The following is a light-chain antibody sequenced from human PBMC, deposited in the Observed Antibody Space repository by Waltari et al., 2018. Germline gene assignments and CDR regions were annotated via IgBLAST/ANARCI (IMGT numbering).Light chain of an antibody. CDR1: QSLLYSSVDKYC. Sequence: DIVLTQSPDSLAVSLGERATINCKSIQSLLYSSVDKYCLAWYQQKAGQPPKLLIYWASTHRPRLPYHIRGCSAGTNFTLTITNVQAENEAVYYCQQYCRIPLTFGRRTKVEIK. J-gene: IGKJ4*01. CDR3: QQYCRIPLT. V-gene: IGKV4-1*01. CDR2: WAS.